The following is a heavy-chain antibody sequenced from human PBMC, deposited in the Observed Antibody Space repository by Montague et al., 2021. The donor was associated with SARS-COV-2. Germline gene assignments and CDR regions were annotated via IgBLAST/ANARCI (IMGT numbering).Heavy chain of an antibody. CDR1: GFSLSTPNVG. J-gene: IGHJ4*02. D-gene: IGHD3-9*01. CDR3: AHLIRYYDIFTGIPFDD. V-gene: IGHV2-5*01. Sequence: PELVTPTQTLTLTCTFSGFSLSTPNVGVAWIRQPPGKALEWLAVXYSNGDKRYSPSLQRRLTITKDTSRNQVVVSLTNVDPLDTATYYCAHLIRYYDIFTGIPFDDWGQGTQVTVSS. CDR2: XYSNGDK.